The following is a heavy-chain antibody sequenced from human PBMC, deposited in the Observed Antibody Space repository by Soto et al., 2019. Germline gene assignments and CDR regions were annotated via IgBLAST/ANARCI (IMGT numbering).Heavy chain of an antibody. CDR1: GFTFKNYG. D-gene: IGHD5-12*01. V-gene: IGHV3-48*02. Sequence: EVQLVDSGGGLVQPGGSLRLSCAASGFTFKNYGMNWVRQAPGKGLEWVSYISSSSTTIYYADSVKGRFTISRDNAKNSLYLQMNGLGDEDTAVYYCTKEGGAGSGYFLPFDYWGQGTLFTVSS. CDR3: TKEGGAGSGYFLPFDY. J-gene: IGHJ4*02. CDR2: ISSSSTTI.